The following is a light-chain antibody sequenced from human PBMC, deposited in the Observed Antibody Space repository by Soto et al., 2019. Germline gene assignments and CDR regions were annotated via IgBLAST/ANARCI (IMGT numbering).Light chain of an antibody. Sequence: DIQMTQSPSSLSASVGDRVTITCRASQSISSYLNWYQQKPGKAHNVLIYDASSLQSGFPSRFSGSESGTHFTLTISSRQPEDLATYYCQQIYSTPWLFGQGTQVQFK. J-gene: IGKJ1*01. CDR1: QSISSY. CDR2: DAS. CDR3: QQIYSTPWL. V-gene: IGKV1-39*01.